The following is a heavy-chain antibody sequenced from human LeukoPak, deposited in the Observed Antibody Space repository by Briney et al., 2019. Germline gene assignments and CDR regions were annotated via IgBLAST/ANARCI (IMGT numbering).Heavy chain of an antibody. J-gene: IGHJ4*02. CDR2: INPNSGGT. CDR3: ARDREMTTVTFPSDY. Sequence: ASVKVSCKASGYTFTGYYMHWVRQAPGQGLEWMGWINPNSGGTNYAQKFQGRVTMTRDTSISTAYMELSRLRSDDTAVYYCARDREMTTVTFPSDYWGQGTLVTVSS. D-gene: IGHD4-11*01. V-gene: IGHV1-2*02. CDR1: GYTFTGYY.